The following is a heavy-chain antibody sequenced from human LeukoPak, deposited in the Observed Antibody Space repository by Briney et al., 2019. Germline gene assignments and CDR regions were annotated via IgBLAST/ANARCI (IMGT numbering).Heavy chain of an antibody. Sequence: SVKVSCKASGGTFSSYAISWVRQAPGQGLEWMGGIIPIFGTANYAQKFQGRVTITADESTSTAYMELSSLRSEDTAVYYCARDPYCSSTSCRYYFDYWGQGTLVTVSS. CDR3: ARDPYCSSTSCRYYFDY. V-gene: IGHV1-69*01. D-gene: IGHD2-2*01. CDR2: IIPIFGTA. CDR1: GGTFSSYA. J-gene: IGHJ4*02.